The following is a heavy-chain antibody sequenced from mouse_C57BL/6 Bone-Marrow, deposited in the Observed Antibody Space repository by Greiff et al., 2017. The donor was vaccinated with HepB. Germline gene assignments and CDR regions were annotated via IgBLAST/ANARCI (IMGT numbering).Heavy chain of an antibody. J-gene: IGHJ3*01. CDR1: GYTFTDYN. CDR3: ASLTVGEGFAY. D-gene: IGHD1-1*01. Sequence: VQLQQSGPELVKPGASVKIPCKASGYTFTDYNMDWVKQSHGKSLEWIGDIHPNNGGTIYNQKFKGKATLTVDKSSSTAYMELRSLTSEDTAVYYCASLTVGEGFAYWGQGTLVTVSA. V-gene: IGHV1-18*01. CDR2: IHPNNGGT.